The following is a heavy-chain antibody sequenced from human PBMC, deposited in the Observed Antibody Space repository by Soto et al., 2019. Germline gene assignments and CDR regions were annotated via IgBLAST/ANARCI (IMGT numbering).Heavy chain of an antibody. CDR1: GFTFSDFA. Sequence: EVQVLESGGGLVQPGGSLRLSCAATGFTFSDFAMSWVRQAPGKGLEWVSRIYGGGNGPHYADSVKGRVTISRDNSKNXXXXXXNSLXAEDTAVYYCAKMEGMDPWAYSFDYWGQGTLVTVSS. J-gene: IGHJ4*02. CDR3: AKMEGMDPWAYSFDY. CDR2: IYGGGNGP. D-gene: IGHD2-2*03. V-gene: IGHV3-23*01.